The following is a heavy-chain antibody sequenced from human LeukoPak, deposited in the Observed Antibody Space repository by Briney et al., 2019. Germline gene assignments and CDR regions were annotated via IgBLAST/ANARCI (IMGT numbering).Heavy chain of an antibody. CDR1: GFTFSSYA. J-gene: IGHJ4*02. CDR3: AKGKGIASGGDY. Sequence: PGGSLRLSCAASGFTFSSYAMRWVRQAPGKGLEWVSVISGSGGTTYYADSVKGRFTISRDNSKNTLYLQMNSLRAEDMALYYCAKGKGIASGGDYWGQGTLVTVSS. V-gene: IGHV3-23*01. D-gene: IGHD6-13*01. CDR2: ISGSGGTT.